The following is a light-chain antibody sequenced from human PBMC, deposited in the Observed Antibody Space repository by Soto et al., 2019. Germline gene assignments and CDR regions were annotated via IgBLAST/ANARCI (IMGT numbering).Light chain of an antibody. Sequence: DIQMTQSPSTLSASVGDRVTITCRASQSISSWLAWYQQQPGEAPKLLIYRASILESGVPSRFSGSGSGTEFTLTTSSLQPDDFATYYCQRYNWYPYSFGQGTKLEIK. CDR1: QSISSW. V-gene: IGKV1-5*03. J-gene: IGKJ2*03. CDR2: RAS. CDR3: QRYNWYPYS.